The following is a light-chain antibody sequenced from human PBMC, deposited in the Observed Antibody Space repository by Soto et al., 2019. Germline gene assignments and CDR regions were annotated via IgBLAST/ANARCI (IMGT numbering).Light chain of an antibody. CDR1: QSVSSY. J-gene: IGKJ1*01. CDR3: QQRSSWPCT. CDR2: PAS. Sequence: EIVMTQSPATVSLSPGERATLSCRASQSVSSYLAWFQQRPGQAPRLLIYPASNRASGVPARFSASGSGTGFTLTISSLEPEDFAVYCCQQRSSWPCTFGQGTQVHIK. V-gene: IGKV3-11*01.